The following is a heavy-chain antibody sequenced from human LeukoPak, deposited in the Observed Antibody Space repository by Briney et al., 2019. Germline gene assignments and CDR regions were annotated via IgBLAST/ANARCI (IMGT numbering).Heavy chain of an antibody. V-gene: IGHV3-20*01. D-gene: IGHD6-19*01. J-gene: IGHJ5*02. CDR2: INWNGGST. Sequence: GGSLRLSCAAPGFTFDEYGMSWVRQATGKGLEWVSGINWNGGSTGYADSVKGRFTISRDNAKNSLYLQMNSLRAEDTALYHCARDRLYSSGWENWFDPWGQGTLVTVSS. CDR1: GFTFDEYG. CDR3: ARDRLYSSGWENWFDP.